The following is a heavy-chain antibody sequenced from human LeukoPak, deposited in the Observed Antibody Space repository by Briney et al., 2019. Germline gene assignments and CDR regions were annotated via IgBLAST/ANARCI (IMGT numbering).Heavy chain of an antibody. CDR2: ISGSAHKI. Sequence: GGSLRLSCVASGITFSNYAVSWVRQAPEKGLDWVSVISGSAHKIRYADSVKGRFTISRDNSENIVYLQMNNLRAEDTAVYYCAGRVTGYSSGYVYWGQGTLATVSS. J-gene: IGHJ4*02. D-gene: IGHD5-18*01. CDR3: AGRVTGYSSGYVY. V-gene: IGHV3-23*01. CDR1: GITFSNYA.